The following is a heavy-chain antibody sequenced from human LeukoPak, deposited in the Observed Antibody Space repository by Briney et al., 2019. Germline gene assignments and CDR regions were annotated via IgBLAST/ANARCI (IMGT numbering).Heavy chain of an antibody. Sequence: PSETLSLTCTVSGGSISGHYWSWLRQPPGKGLVWIGYIYYSGSTNFNPSLKSRVTISVDTSKNQFSLKLSSVTAADTAVYYCARAPCSGGRCYPPDFWGQGTLVTVSS. J-gene: IGHJ4*01. D-gene: IGHD2-15*01. CDR2: IYYSGST. V-gene: IGHV4-59*11. CDR3: ARAPCSGGRCYPPDF. CDR1: GGSISGHY.